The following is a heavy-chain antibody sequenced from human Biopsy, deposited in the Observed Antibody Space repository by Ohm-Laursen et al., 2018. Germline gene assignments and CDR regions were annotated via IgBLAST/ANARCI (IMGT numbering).Heavy chain of an antibody. CDR2: ITRDGFYM. J-gene: IGHJ4*02. V-gene: IGHV3-21*06. D-gene: IGHD3-3*01. CDR1: GFTFSSYP. Sequence: SLRLSCTAPGFTFSSYPINWVRQAPWKGLEWVSSITRDGFYMFYADSVKGRFTISRDYAKNLVSLEMNSLRVEDTAVYYCARGGADFHGTDSWGQGTLVSVSS. CDR3: ARGGADFHGTDS.